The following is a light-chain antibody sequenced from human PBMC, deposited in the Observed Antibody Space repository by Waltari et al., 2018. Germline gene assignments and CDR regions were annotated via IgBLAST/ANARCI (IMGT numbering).Light chain of an antibody. V-gene: IGLV3-1*01. J-gene: IGLJ1*01. CDR2: QDS. CDR1: KLEDKY. Sequence: SYELTQPPSVSVSPGQTATIPCSATKLEDKYVCWYQQKPGQSPVLVIYQDSKRPPGIPERFSGSHSGNTATLTISGTQPLDEADYYCQTWDDTTVFGSGTRISVL. CDR3: QTWDDTTV.